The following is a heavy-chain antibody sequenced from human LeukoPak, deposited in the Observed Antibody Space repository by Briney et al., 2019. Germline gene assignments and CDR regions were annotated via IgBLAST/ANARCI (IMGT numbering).Heavy chain of an antibody. D-gene: IGHD6-6*01. Sequence: ASVKVSCKASGGTFSSYAISWVRQAPGQGLEWMGGIIPIFGTANYAQKFQGRVTITTDESTSTAYMELSSLRSEDTAVYYCARGVLSIADTYYYYYYMDVWGKGTTVTVSS. V-gene: IGHV1-69*05. CDR1: GGTFSSYA. CDR2: IIPIFGTA. J-gene: IGHJ6*03. CDR3: ARGVLSIADTYYYYYYMDV.